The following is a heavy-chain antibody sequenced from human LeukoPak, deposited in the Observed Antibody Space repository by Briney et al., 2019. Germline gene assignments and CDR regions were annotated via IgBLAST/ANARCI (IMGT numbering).Heavy chain of an antibody. J-gene: IGHJ4*02. D-gene: IGHD2-8*01. CDR3: SRENGAFSPFGY. CDR1: GGSISNTNW. CDR2: ISLTGLT. V-gene: IGHV4-4*02. Sequence: SGTLSLTCGVSGGSISNTNWWSWVRQPPGQGLEWIGEISLTGLTHYNPSLESRATVSLDKSKNQLSLNLTSVTAADTAVYYCSRENGAFSPFGYWGQGTLVTVLS.